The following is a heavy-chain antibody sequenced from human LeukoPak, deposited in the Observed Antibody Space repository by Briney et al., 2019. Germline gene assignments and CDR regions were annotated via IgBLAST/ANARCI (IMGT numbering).Heavy chain of an antibody. J-gene: IGHJ4*02. CDR2: MSPNSGGT. V-gene: IGHV1-2*02. CDR3: VKDPFLAAASPDY. Sequence: ASVKVSCKASGYTFTDYNMHWVRQAPGQGPEWMGWMSPNSGGTNYAQKFQGRVTMTRDTSITTAYMELTRLTSDDTAVYYCVKDPFLAAASPDYWGQGTLVTVSS. D-gene: IGHD2/OR15-2a*01. CDR1: GYTFTDYN.